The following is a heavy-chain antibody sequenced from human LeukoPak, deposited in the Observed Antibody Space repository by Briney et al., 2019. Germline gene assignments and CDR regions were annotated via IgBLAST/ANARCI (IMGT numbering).Heavy chain of an antibody. CDR2: ISSSGSTI. CDR1: GFTFRCYE. Sequence: GGSLRLSCAASGFTFRCYEMNWVRQAPGKGLEWVSYISSSGSTIYYADSVKGRFTISRDNAKNSLYLQMNSLRAEDTAVYYCARDRGNYVIPNWFDPWGQGTLVTVSS. CDR3: ARDRGNYVIPNWFDP. J-gene: IGHJ5*02. V-gene: IGHV3-48*03. D-gene: IGHD4-11*01.